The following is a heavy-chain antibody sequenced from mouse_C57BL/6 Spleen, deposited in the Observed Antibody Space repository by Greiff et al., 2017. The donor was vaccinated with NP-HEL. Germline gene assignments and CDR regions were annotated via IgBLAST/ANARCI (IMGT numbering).Heavy chain of an antibody. CDR1: GYTFTNYW. D-gene: IGHD1-1*01. V-gene: IGHV1-63*01. Sequence: VQLQQSGAELVRPGTSVKMSCKASGYTFTNYWIGWAKQRPGHGLEWIGDIYPGGGYTNYNEKFKSKATLTADKSSSTAYMQFSSLTSEDSAIYYCARGDYYGSSYVGAMDYWGQGTSVTVSS. CDR2: IYPGGGYT. CDR3: ARGDYYGSSYVGAMDY. J-gene: IGHJ4*01.